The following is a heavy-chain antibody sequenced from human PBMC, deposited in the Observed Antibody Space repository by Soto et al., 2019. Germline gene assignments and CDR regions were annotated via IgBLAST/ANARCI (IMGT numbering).Heavy chain of an antibody. CDR1: GFTFSSYA. J-gene: IGHJ6*02. V-gene: IGHV3-23*01. CDR3: AKDPSEAIFGVVEIPYSLYYYGMDV. D-gene: IGHD3-3*01. CDR2: ISGSGGST. Sequence: PGGSLRLSCAASGFTFSSYAMSWVRQAPGKGLEWVSAISGSGGSTYYADSVKGRFTISRDNSKNTLYLQMNSLRAEDTAVYYCAKDPSEAIFGVVEIPYSLYYYGMDVWGQGTTVTVSS.